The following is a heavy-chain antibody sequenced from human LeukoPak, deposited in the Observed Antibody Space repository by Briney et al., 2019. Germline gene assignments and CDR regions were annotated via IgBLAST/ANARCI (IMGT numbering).Heavy chain of an antibody. V-gene: IGHV4-61*02. CDR2: IYASGST. J-gene: IGHJ4*02. D-gene: IGHD5-12*01. CDR3: ARGGWSGYDPVDY. Sequence: SETLSLTCNVSGDSISSGDYYWSWIRQPAGKGLEWIGRIYASGSTVYNPSLKNRAIISVNKSKNQFSLSLRSVTAADTAVYYCARGGWSGYDPVDYWGQGTLVTVSS. CDR1: GDSISSGDYY.